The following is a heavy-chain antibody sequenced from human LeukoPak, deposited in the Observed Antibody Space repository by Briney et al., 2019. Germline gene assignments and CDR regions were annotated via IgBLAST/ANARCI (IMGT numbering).Heavy chain of an antibody. CDR1: GFTFSSYA. V-gene: IGHV3-64D*09. J-gene: IGHJ4*02. Sequence: GGSLRLSCSASGFTFSSYAMHWVRQAPGKGLEYVSAINSNGGSTYYADSVKGRFTISRDNSKNTLYLQMSSLRAEDTAVYYCVKGGQTYDFWSGYSSDWGQGTLVTVSS. CDR2: INSNGGST. CDR3: VKGGQTYDFWSGYSSD. D-gene: IGHD3-3*01.